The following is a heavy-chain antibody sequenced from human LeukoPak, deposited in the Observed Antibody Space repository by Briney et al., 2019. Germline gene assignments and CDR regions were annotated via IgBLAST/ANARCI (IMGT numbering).Heavy chain of an antibody. CDR3: ASNPPNTGDFYY. D-gene: IGHD1-1*01. V-gene: IGHV1-8*01. CDR2: MSPNSGDT. J-gene: IGHJ4*02. Sequence: ASVKVSCKTSGYTFTNVDINWLRQAPGQGLEWMGWMSPNSGDTGYAQKFQGRVSMTRDIFKSTAYMELSSLRSEDTAIYYCASNPPNTGDFYYWGLGTLVTVSS. CDR1: GYTFTNVD.